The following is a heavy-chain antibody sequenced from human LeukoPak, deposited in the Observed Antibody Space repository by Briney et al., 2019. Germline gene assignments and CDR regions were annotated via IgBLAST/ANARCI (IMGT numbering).Heavy chain of an antibody. J-gene: IGHJ4*02. CDR2: IYSGGST. V-gene: IGHV3-66*02. Sequence: GGSLRLSCAASEFTFSSYEMNWVRQAPGKGLEWVSVIYSGGSTYYADSVKGRFTISRDNSKNTLYLQMNSLRAEDTAVYYCARDLSGGDCYWGQGTLVTVSS. D-gene: IGHD2-21*01. CDR1: EFTFSSYE. CDR3: ARDLSGGDCY.